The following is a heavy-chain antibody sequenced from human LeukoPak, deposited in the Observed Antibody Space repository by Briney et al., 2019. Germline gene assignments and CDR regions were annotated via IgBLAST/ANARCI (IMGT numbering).Heavy chain of an antibody. Sequence: SVKVSCKASGGTFSSYAISWVRQAPGQGLEWMGRIIPIFGTANYAQTFQGRVTITTDESTSTAYMELSSLRSEDTAVYYCARDRGIVVVVAAYDAFDIWGQGTMVTVSS. CDR2: IIPIFGTA. V-gene: IGHV1-69*05. CDR3: ARDRGIVVVVAAYDAFDI. CDR1: GGTFSSYA. D-gene: IGHD2-15*01. J-gene: IGHJ3*02.